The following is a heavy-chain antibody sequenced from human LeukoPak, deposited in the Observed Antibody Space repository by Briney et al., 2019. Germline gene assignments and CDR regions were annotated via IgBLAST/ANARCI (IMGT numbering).Heavy chain of an antibody. J-gene: IGHJ3*02. CDR2: ISYDGSNK. D-gene: IGHD3-22*01. CDR1: RYSLSIYG. V-gene: IGHV3-30*18. Sequence: PGGSLRLSCAASRYSLSIYGMHCVPDAPAKGLGCGSDISYDGSNKQYTDSAKGRFTISRDNTKNTLYLQKNTLRDEHTAVYFCAKVVISAFDIWGQGRKVTVSS. CDR3: AKVVISAFDI.